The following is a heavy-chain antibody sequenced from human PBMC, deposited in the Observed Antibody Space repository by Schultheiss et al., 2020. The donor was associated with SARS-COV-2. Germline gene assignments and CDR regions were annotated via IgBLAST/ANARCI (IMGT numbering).Heavy chain of an antibody. D-gene: IGHD3-10*01. CDR3: ARLRQFYYGSGSPDV. J-gene: IGHJ6*02. V-gene: IGHV5-51*01. Sequence: GESLKISCEGSGYSFDRYWIGWVRQMPGKGLEWMGVIYPGDSDTRYSPSFQGQVTISADKSISTAYLQWSSLKASDTAMYYCARLRQFYYGSGSPDVWGQGTTVTVSS. CDR1: GYSFDRYW. CDR2: IYPGDSDT.